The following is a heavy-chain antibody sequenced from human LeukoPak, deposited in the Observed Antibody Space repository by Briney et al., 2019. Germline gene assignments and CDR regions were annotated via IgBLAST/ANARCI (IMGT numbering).Heavy chain of an antibody. Sequence: ETSETLSLTCAVYGGSFSGYYWSWIRQPPGKGLEWIGEINHSGSTNYNPSLKSRVTISVDTSKNQFSLKLSSVTAADTAVYYCARVPPRRDFDYWGQGTLVTVSS. J-gene: IGHJ4*02. V-gene: IGHV4-34*01. CDR2: INHSGST. D-gene: IGHD1-14*01. CDR3: ARVPPRRDFDY. CDR1: GGSFSGYY.